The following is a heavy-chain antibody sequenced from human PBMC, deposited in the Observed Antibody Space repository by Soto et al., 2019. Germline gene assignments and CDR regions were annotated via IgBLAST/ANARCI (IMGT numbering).Heavy chain of an antibody. CDR2: INAGNGNT. CDR1: GYTFTSYA. CDR3: ARNLGSSWSSYGMEV. V-gene: IGHV1-3*05. D-gene: IGHD6-13*01. J-gene: IGHJ6*02. Sequence: QVQLVQSGAEEQKPVASVKVSCKASGYTFTSYAMHWVRQAPGQRLEWMGCINAGNGNTKYSQKFQGRVTITRDTSASTAYMELSSLRSEDTAVYYCARNLGSSWSSYGMEVWGQGTTVTVSS.